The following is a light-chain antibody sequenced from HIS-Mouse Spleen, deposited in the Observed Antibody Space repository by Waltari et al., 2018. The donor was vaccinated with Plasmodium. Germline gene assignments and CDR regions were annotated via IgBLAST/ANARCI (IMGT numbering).Light chain of an antibody. CDR3: QQYNNWSFT. CDR2: VAS. J-gene: IGKJ3*01. CDR1: QSVSSN. Sequence: EIVMTQSPATLSVSPGERATLSCRASQSVSSNLAWYQQKPGQAPRHLIDVASTRATGIPARFSGSGSGTEFTLTISSLQSEDFAVYYCQQYNNWSFTFGPGTKVDIK. V-gene: IGKV3-15*01.